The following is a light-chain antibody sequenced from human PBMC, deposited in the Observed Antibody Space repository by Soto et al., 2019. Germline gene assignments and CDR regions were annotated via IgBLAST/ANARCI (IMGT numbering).Light chain of an antibody. CDR2: DAS. CDR3: QQRSTGPPLT. J-gene: IGKJ4*01. Sequence: EIVLTQSPDTLSLSPGERATLACRASQSVDNYLAWYQQRPGQAPRLLIYDASNRASGIPARFSGSGSGTDFTLTISSLEPEDFAVYYCQQRSTGPPLTFGGGTKVDIK. V-gene: IGKV3-11*01. CDR1: QSVDNY.